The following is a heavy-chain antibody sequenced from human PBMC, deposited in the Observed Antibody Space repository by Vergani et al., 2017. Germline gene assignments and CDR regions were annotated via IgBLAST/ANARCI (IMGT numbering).Heavy chain of an antibody. CDR2: VDPEDGET. V-gene: IGHV1-69-2*01. CDR3: ETPQTVTTGGMEV. J-gene: IGHJ6*02. CDR1: GYTFTDHY. Sequence: EVQLVQSGAEVKKPGATMKIPCKVSGYTFTDHYMHWVKQAPGKGLEWMGLVDPEDGETIYAEKFKGRVTIAADTSTDTAHLELSSLRSEDTAVYYCETPQTVTTGGMEVWGQGTTVIVSS. D-gene: IGHD4-17*01.